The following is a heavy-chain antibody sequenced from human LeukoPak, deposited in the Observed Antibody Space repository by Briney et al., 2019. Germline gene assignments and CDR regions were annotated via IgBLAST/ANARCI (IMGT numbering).Heavy chain of an antibody. V-gene: IGHV3-48*02. CDR1: GITFSSYS. CDR2: ISSSSNTI. CDR3: ARAVTVVTRGGLVFDY. Sequence: PGGSLRLSCAASGITFSSYSMNGGRQPPGKGLEWGSYISSSSNTIYYADSVKGRFTISRDNAKNSLFLQMNSLRDEDRSVYYCARAVTVVTRGGLVFDYWGQGTLVTVS. D-gene: IGHD2-21*02. J-gene: IGHJ4*02.